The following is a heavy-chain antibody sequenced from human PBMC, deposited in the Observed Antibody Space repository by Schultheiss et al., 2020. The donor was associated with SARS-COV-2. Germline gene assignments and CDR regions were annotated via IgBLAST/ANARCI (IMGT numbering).Heavy chain of an antibody. Sequence: SQTLSLTCTVSGGSISSYYWSWIRQPPGKGLEWIGYIYYSGSTNYNPSLKSRVTISVDTSKNQFSLKLSSVTAADTAVYYCARDHGTDGYNIDYWGQGTLVTVSS. CDR1: GGSISSYY. CDR3: ARDHGTDGYNIDY. CDR2: IYYSGST. V-gene: IGHV4-59*12. D-gene: IGHD5-24*01. J-gene: IGHJ4*02.